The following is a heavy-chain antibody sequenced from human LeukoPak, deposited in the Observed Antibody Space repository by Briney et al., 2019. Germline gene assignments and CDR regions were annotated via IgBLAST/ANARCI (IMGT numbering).Heavy chain of an antibody. CDR2: IRYDGSNK. CDR1: GFTFSSYG. CDR3: AKDRAAAAYFDY. J-gene: IGHJ4*02. Sequence: GGSLRLSCAASGFTFSSYGMHWVRQAPGKGLEWVAFIRYDGSNKYCGDSVKGRFTISRDNSKNTLYLQMNSLRAEDTGVYYCAKDRAAAAYFDYWGQGTLVSVSS. V-gene: IGHV3-30*02. D-gene: IGHD6-13*01.